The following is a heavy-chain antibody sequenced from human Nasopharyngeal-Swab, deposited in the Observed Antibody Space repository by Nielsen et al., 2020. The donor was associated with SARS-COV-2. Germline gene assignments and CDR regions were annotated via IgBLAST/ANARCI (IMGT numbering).Heavy chain of an antibody. V-gene: IGHV3-21*01. J-gene: IGHJ4*02. Sequence: GESLKISCAASGFTFSSYSMNWVRQAPGKGLEWVSSVSSTGSYIYYADSVKGRFTISRDNAKNPLYLQMNSLRAEATAVYYCARHSGWSFDYWGQGTLVTVSS. CDR3: ARHSGWSFDY. CDR2: VSSTGSYI. CDR1: GFTFSSYS. D-gene: IGHD6-19*01.